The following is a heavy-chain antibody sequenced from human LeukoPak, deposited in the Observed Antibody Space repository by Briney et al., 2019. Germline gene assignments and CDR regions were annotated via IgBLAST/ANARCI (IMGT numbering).Heavy chain of an antibody. V-gene: IGHV5-51*01. Sequence: GESLKISCKGSGYSFTTYWIGWVRQMPGKGLEWMGTIYPGDSDTKYSPSFQGQVTISGDKSLSTAYLQWSSLKASDTAVYYCARRSGGTSDYWGQGTLVTVSP. CDR2: IYPGDSDT. CDR3: ARRSGGTSDY. J-gene: IGHJ4*02. D-gene: IGHD3-3*01. CDR1: GYSFTTYW.